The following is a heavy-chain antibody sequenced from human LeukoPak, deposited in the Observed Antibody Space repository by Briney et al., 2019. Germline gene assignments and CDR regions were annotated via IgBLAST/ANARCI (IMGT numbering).Heavy chain of an antibody. CDR3: ARFSSGCSTSSCYLTY. D-gene: IGHD2-2*01. CDR2: IHDTGST. Sequence: SETLSLTCSVSGGSLSSHYWSWIRQPPGKGLELIGHIHDTGSTFYNPSLRGRVTISLDTSNNQFSLKLTSMTAADTAVYYCARFSSGCSTSSCYLTYWGPGTLVTVS. J-gene: IGHJ4*02. CDR1: GGSLSSHY. V-gene: IGHV4-59*11.